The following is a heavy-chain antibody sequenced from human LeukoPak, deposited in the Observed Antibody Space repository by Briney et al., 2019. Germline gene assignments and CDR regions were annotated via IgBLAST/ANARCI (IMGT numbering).Heavy chain of an antibody. Sequence: ASVKVSCKVSGYTLTELSMHWVRQAPGKGLEWMGGFDPEDGETIYAQKFQGRVTMTRDTSISTAYVELSRLRSDDTAVYYCAKDAEIEYRSSSDYWGQGTLVTVSS. V-gene: IGHV1-24*01. CDR3: AKDAEIEYRSSSDY. CDR1: GYTLTELS. CDR2: FDPEDGET. D-gene: IGHD6-6*01. J-gene: IGHJ4*02.